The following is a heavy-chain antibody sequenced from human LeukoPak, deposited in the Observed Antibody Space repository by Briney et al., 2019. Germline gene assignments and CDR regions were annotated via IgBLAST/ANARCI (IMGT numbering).Heavy chain of an antibody. CDR1: SRSISSYY. V-gene: IGHV4-59*01. D-gene: IGHD5-12*01. CDR2: IYYIGSN. CDR3: AREGGYSGYLDY. J-gene: IGHJ4*02. Sequence: SETLSLTCTVSSRSISSYYWSWIRQPPGKGLEWIGYIYYIGSNNYNPSLKNRVNISVDTAKNQFSLKVRSVTAADTGVYYCAREGGYSGYLDYWGQGGLVSVCS.